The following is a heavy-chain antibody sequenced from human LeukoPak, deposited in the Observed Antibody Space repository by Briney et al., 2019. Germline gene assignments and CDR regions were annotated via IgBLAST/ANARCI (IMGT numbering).Heavy chain of an antibody. D-gene: IGHD6-6*01. Sequence: SQTLSLTCALSGDSVSSNSAAWNWLRQSPSRGLEWLGRTYYRSKWYHDYAESVKSRITINSDTSKNQFSLQLNSVTPEDTTVYYCARETYSSSSRGLDVWGQGTTVTVSS. CDR2: TYYRSKWYH. CDR1: GDSVSSNSAA. CDR3: ARETYSSSSRGLDV. V-gene: IGHV6-1*01. J-gene: IGHJ6*02.